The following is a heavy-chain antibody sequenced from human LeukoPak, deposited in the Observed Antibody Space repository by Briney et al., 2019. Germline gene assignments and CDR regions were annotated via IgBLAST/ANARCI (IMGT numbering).Heavy chain of an antibody. CDR2: INHSGST. J-gene: IGHJ6*02. CDR1: GGSFSGYY. V-gene: IGHV4-34*01. CDR3: ARGRVVPAARYYYGMDV. Sequence: SETLSLTCAVYGGSFSGYYWSWIRQPPGKGLEWVGEINHSGSTNYSPSLKSRVTISVDTSKNQFSLKLSSVTAADTAVYYCARGRVVPAARYYYGMDVWGQGTTVTVSS. D-gene: IGHD2-2*01.